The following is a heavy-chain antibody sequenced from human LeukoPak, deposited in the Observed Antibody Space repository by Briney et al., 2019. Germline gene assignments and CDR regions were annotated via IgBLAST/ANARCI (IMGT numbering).Heavy chain of an antibody. CDR1: GFTFSSYA. V-gene: IGHV3-23*01. D-gene: IGHD4-11*01. J-gene: IGHJ6*03. CDR3: ARDATTTVTTWLYYYYYYMDV. Sequence: PGGSLRLSCAASGFTFSSYAMSWVRQAPGKGLEWVSAISGSGGSTYYADSVKGRFTISRDNSKNTLYLQMNSLRAEDTAVYYCARDATTTVTTWLYYYYYYMDVWGKGTTVTVSS. CDR2: ISGSGGST.